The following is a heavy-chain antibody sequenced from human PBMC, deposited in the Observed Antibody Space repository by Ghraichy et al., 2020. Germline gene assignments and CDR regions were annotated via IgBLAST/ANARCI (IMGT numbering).Heavy chain of an antibody. CDR3: TRGHLWVDP. Sequence: GGSLRLSCAASGFTFSNSWMSWVRQAPGKGLEWVAHINQDGSEKYYVDAVKGRFTISRDNAKNSLHLQMSSLRAEDTAVYYCTRGHLWVDPWGQGTVVTVSS. J-gene: IGHJ5*02. CDR2: INQDGSEK. CDR1: GFTFSNSW. V-gene: IGHV3-7*05.